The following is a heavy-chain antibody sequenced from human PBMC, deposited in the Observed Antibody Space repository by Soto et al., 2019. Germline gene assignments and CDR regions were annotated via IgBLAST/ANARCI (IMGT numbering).Heavy chain of an antibody. CDR1: GGTFNTYA. Sequence: QVQLVQSGAEMKKPGSSVKVSCQSSGGTFNTYAMNWVRQAPGQGPEWMGDISPMFGAANYAPKFQGRVTITADESTGTSYMQLSSWTAEDTALYFCAMEVQVHTPAFFYWGQGTLVTVSS. D-gene: IGHD3-10*01. J-gene: IGHJ4*02. CDR2: ISPMFGAA. V-gene: IGHV1-69*19. CDR3: AMEVQVHTPAFFY.